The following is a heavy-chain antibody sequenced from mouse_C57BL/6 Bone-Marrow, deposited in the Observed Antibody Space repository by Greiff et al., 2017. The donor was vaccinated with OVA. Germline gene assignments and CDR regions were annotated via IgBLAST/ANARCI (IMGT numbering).Heavy chain of an antibody. D-gene: IGHD1-1*01. CDR2: IDPENGDT. Sequence: EVQVVESGAELVRPGASVKLSCTASGFNIKDDYMHWVKQRPEQGLEWIGWIDPENGDTEYASKFQGKATITADTSSNTAYLQLSSLTSEDTAVYYCILAGAMDYWGQGTSVTVSS. CDR3: ILAGAMDY. CDR1: GFNIKDDY. V-gene: IGHV14-4*01. J-gene: IGHJ4*01.